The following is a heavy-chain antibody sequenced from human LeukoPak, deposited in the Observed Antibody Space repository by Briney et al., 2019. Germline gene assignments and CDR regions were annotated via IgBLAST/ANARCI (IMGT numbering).Heavy chain of an antibody. CDR3: ARRYCSSTSCLLDY. CDR1: GFTSSSYE. D-gene: IGHD2-2*01. Sequence: SGGSLRLSCAASGFTSSSYEMNWVRQAPGKGLEWLSYISTSGTTIFYAESLKGRFTISRDNAKNSLWLQMNSLRAEDTAVYYCARRYCSSTSCLLDYWGQGTLVTVSS. J-gene: IGHJ4*02. V-gene: IGHV3-48*03. CDR2: ISTSGTTI.